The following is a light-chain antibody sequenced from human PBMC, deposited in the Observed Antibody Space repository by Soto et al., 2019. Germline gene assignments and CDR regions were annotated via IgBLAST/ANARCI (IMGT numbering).Light chain of an antibody. V-gene: IGKV3-20*01. CDR2: GTS. Sequence: EIVLTQSPGTLSLSPGERATLSCRASQSVTSSSLAWYQQKPGQAPRLLVYGTSRRATGFPDRFSGSGSGXDXTLTISRLDTQDFAMYYCHQYGSSPLAFGGGTKVEIK. CDR1: QSVTSSS. CDR3: HQYGSSPLA. J-gene: IGKJ4*01.